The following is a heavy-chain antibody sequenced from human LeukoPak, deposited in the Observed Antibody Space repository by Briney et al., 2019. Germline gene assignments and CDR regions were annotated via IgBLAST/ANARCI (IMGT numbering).Heavy chain of an antibody. CDR3: ARTGHDYSNFCLDV. CDR2: MNPNSGNT. V-gene: IGHV1-8*03. CDR1: GDTFTSYD. Sequence: ASVKVSCKASGDTFTSYDINWVRQATGQGLEWMGWMNPNSGNTGYAQKFQGRVTITRNTSISTAYMELSSLRSEDTAVYYCARTGHDYSNFCLDVWGKGTTVTVSS. D-gene: IGHD4-11*01. J-gene: IGHJ6*04.